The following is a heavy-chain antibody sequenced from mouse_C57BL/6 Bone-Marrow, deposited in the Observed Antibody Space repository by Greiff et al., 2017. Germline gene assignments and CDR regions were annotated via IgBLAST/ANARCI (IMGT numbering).Heavy chain of an antibody. CDR3: AREGSGWAWFAY. J-gene: IGHJ3*01. CDR1: GYTFTSYW. Sequence: QVQLQQPGAELVKPGASVKMSCKASGYTFTSYWITWVKQRPGQGLEWIGDIYPGSGSNNYNEKFQSKGPLTVDTSYSTADMQLSSLPSEDSAVYTCAREGSGWAWFAYWGQGTLVTVSS. D-gene: IGHD1-1*02. CDR2: IYPGSGSN. V-gene: IGHV1-55*01.